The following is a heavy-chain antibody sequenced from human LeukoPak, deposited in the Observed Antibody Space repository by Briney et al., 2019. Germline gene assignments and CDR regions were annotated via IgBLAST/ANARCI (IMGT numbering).Heavy chain of an antibody. CDR2: IIPIFGTA. Sequence: ASVKVSRKASGGTFSSYAISWVRQAPGQGLEWMGGIIPIFGTANYAQKFQGRVTITADESTSTAYMELSSLRSEDTAVYYCARPSPRRDGYNYFDYWGQGTLVTVSP. D-gene: IGHD5-24*01. J-gene: IGHJ4*02. V-gene: IGHV1-69*13. CDR1: GGTFSSYA. CDR3: ARPSPRRDGYNYFDY.